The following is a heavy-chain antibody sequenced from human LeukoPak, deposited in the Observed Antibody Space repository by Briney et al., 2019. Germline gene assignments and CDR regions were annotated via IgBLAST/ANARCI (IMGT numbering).Heavy chain of an antibody. D-gene: IGHD3-22*01. CDR3: AKEGTDYYDSSELDY. J-gene: IGHJ4*02. V-gene: IGHV3-23*01. CDR1: GFTFSSNS. CDR2: ISGRGGST. Sequence: GGSLRLSCAASGFTFSSNSMNWVRQAPGKGLEWVSAISGRGGSTYYADSVKGRFTISRDNSKNTLYLQMNSLRAEDTAVYYCAKEGTDYYDSSELDYWGQGTLVTVSS.